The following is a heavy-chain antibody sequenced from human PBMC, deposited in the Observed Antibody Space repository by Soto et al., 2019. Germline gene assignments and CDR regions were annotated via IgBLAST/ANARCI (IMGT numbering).Heavy chain of an antibody. CDR1: GGSISSSSYY. D-gene: IGHD2-15*01. CDR3: VRHLYCSAASCYRNNWFDP. Sequence: SETLSLTCTVSGGSISSSSYYWGWIRQPPGKGLEWIGSIFYSGSTYYNPSLKSRVTISVDTSKNQFSLKLNSVTAADTAVYYCVRHLYCSAASCYRNNWFDPWGQGTLVTVSS. J-gene: IGHJ5*02. CDR2: IFYSGST. V-gene: IGHV4-39*01.